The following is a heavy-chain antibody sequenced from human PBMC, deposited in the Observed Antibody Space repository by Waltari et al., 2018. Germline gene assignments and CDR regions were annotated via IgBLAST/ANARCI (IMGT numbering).Heavy chain of an antibody. V-gene: IGHV1-69*05. D-gene: IGHD6-19*01. Sequence: QVQLVQSGAEVKKPGSSVRVSCKASGGALSSYAIRWVRKAPGQGLEWMGGMIRRLGAPNYAQKYQGRITITTDESTRTDYMELSSLRSDDTAVYFCATSSSGWYQDASDVWGHGTLVTV. J-gene: IGHJ3*01. CDR2: MIRRLGAP. CDR1: GGALSSYA. CDR3: ATSSSGWYQDASDV.